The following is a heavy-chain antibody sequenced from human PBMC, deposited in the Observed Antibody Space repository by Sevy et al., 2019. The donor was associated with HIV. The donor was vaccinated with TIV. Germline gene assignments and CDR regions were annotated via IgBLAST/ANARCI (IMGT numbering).Heavy chain of an antibody. V-gene: IGHV3-53*01. Sequence: GGSLRLSCAASGFTVSSNYMSWVRQAPGKGLEWVSVIYSGGSTYYADSVKGRFTISRDNSKNTLYLQMNSLRAEDTAVYYCARMYYCDSSGLPGHAFDIWGQGTMVTVSS. CDR1: GFTVSSNY. D-gene: IGHD3-22*01. CDR3: ARMYYCDSSGLPGHAFDI. J-gene: IGHJ3*02. CDR2: IYSGGST.